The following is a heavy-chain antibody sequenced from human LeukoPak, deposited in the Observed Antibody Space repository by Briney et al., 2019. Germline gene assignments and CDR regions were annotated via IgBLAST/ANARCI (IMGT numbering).Heavy chain of an antibody. CDR1: GFTFSDHY. Sequence: GGSLRLSCAASGFTFSDHYMDWVRQAPGKGLEWVGRIRNKANSHTTEYAASVKDRFTISGDDSKNSLYLQMNSLETEDTAVYYCVTVSSFDYWGQGTLVTVSS. V-gene: IGHV3-72*01. CDR2: IRNKANSHTT. J-gene: IGHJ4*02. CDR3: VTVSSFDY.